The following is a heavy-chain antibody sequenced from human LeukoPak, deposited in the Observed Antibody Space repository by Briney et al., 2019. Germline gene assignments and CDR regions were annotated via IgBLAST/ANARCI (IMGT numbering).Heavy chain of an antibody. D-gene: IGHD2-2*01. J-gene: IGHJ5*02. CDR3: AKGSCSSTSCYYNWFDP. CDR1: GYTFSTYW. V-gene: IGHV3-30*02. CDR2: IQYDGSST. Sequence: GGSLRLSCAASGYTFSTYWMHWVRQAPGKGLVWVSFIQYDGSSTYYAESVKGRFTISRDNSKNTLYLQMNSLRAEDTAVYYCAKGSCSSTSCYYNWFDPWGQGTLVTVSS.